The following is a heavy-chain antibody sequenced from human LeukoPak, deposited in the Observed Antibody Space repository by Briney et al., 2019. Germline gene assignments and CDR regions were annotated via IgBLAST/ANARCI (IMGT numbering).Heavy chain of an antibody. CDR2: IYSGGST. J-gene: IGHJ4*02. CDR3: VRTIAAADDY. D-gene: IGHD6-13*01. V-gene: IGHV3-66*01. Sequence: GGSLRLSCAASGFTVSSNYMSWVRQAPGKGLEWVSVIYSGGSTYYADSVKGRFIISRDNSKNTLYLQMNSLRAEDTAVYYCVRTIAAADDYWGQGTLVTVSS. CDR1: GFTVSSNY.